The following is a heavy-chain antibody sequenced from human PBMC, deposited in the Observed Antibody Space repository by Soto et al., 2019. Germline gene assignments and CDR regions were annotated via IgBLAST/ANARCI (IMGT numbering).Heavy chain of an antibody. V-gene: IGHV4-61*08. J-gene: IGHJ6*02. CDR1: GGSVSSGDYF. CDR2: IYYSGST. D-gene: IGHD3-10*01. Sequence: PSETLSLTCTVSGGSVSSGDYFWSWLRQSPGKRLEWTAYIYYSGSTNYNPSLKSRATISVDTSKSQVSLTLTSMTAADAALYYRARSPNYYYYGFDVWGQGTAVTVSS. CDR3: ARSPNYYYYGFDV.